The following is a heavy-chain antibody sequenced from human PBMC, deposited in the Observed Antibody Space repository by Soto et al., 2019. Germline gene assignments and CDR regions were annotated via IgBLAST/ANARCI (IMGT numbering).Heavy chain of an antibody. CDR3: ARDGDGKAAAAMVY. V-gene: IGHV1-3*01. Sequence: QVQLVQSGAEVKKPGASVRVSCKASGYTITCCAMHWVRQAPGQRPEWMGWINAGNGDTKYSQKFQGRVTITRDTSASTAYMELSSLRSEDTAVYYCARDGDGKAAAAMVYWGQGTLVTVSS. CDR2: INAGNGDT. CDR1: GYTITCCA. J-gene: IGHJ4*02. D-gene: IGHD6-13*01.